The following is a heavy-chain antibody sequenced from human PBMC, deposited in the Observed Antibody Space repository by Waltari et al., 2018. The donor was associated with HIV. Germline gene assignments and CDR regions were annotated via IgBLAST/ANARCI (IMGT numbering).Heavy chain of an antibody. CDR3: AHTAFYDSSGYYTWGGVGY. J-gene: IGHJ4*02. D-gene: IGHD3-22*01. Sequence: QITLKESGPTLVKPTQTLTLTCTFSGFSLSTSGVGVGWIRQPPGKALEWLALIYWNDDKRYSPSLKSRPTITKDTSKNQVVLTMTNMDPVDTATYYCAHTAFYDSSGYYTWGGVGYWGRGTLVTVSS. V-gene: IGHV2-5*01. CDR1: GFSLSTSGVG. CDR2: IYWNDDK.